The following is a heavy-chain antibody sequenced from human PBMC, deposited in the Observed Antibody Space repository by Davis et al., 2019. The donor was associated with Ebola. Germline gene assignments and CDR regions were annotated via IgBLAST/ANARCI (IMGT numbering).Heavy chain of an antibody. D-gene: IGHD1-26*01. J-gene: IGHJ4*02. CDR2: ISYDGSNK. V-gene: IGHV3-30*18. CDR3: AKDPPPKWDLPPPARDFDY. CDR1: GFTFSSYG. Sequence: PGGSLRLSCAASGFTFSSYGMHWVRQAPGKGLEWVAVISYDGSNKYYADSVKGRFTISRDNSKNTLYLQMNSLRAEDTAIYYCAKDPPPKWDLPPPARDFDYWGQGTLVTVSS.